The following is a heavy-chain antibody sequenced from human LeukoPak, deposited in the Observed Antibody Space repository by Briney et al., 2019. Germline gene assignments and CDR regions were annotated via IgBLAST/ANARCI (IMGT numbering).Heavy chain of an antibody. Sequence: GGSLRLSCAASGFTFSSYGMHWVRQAPGKGLEGVAVISYDGSNKYYADSVKGRFTISRDNSKNTLYLQMNSLRAEDTAVYYCAKDHCSSTSCYWDYYYGMDVWGQGTTVTVSS. CDR1: GFTFSSYG. CDR2: ISYDGSNK. V-gene: IGHV3-30*18. D-gene: IGHD2-2*01. J-gene: IGHJ6*02. CDR3: AKDHCSSTSCYWDYYYGMDV.